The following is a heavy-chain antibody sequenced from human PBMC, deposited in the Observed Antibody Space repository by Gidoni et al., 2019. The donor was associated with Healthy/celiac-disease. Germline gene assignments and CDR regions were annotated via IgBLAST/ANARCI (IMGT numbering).Heavy chain of an antibody. Sequence: QVQLVQSGAEVQKPGASVKVSCKASGSTFTSYALHWVRQAPGQRLEWMGWINAGNGNTKYAQKFQGRVTITRDTTASTAYMGLSSLRSEDTAVYDCARDRAMMVAGLGHVDYWGQGTLVTVSS. J-gene: IGHJ4*02. V-gene: IGHV1-3*01. D-gene: IGHD6-19*01. CDR3: ARDRAMMVAGLGHVDY. CDR2: INAGNGNT. CDR1: GSTFTSYA.